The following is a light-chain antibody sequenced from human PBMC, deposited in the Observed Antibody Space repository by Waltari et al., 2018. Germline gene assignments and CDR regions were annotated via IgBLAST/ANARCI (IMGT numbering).Light chain of an antibody. CDR3: YQHSSGYT. J-gene: IGKJ3*01. CDR2: GAS. CDR1: QSVSSY. Sequence: VIFTQSPATLSLSPGERATLSCRASQSVSSYLAWYQQKPGQAPRLLIYGASSRATGIPDRFSGSGSGTDFTLTISSLEPEDVGVYHCYQHSSGYTFGPGTKLDIK. V-gene: IGKV3-11*01.